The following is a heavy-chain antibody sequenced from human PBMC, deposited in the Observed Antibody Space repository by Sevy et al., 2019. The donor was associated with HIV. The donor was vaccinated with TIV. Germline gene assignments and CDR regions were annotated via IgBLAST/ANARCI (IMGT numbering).Heavy chain of an antibody. CDR3: ARDVTGNYYVDY. CDR2: INPSDGNR. CDR1: GYTFTDYG. V-gene: IGHV1-18*01. J-gene: IGHJ4*02. D-gene: IGHD1-26*01. Sequence: ASVKVSCKTSGYTFTDYGIGWVRQAPGQGLEWVSWINPSDGNRNYAQRLQGRVTMTTDTSTSTAYMELWSLRSDDTAIYYCARDVTGNYYVDYWGPGTLVTVSS.